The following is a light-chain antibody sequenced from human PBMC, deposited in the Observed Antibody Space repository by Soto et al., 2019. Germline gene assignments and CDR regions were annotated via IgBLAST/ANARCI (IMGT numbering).Light chain of an antibody. CDR1: QSVSSY. CDR3: LQGTKWLT. J-gene: IGKJ4*01. Sequence: EIVLTQYPATLSLSPGESATLSCRASQSVSSYLYWYQQKPAQEPRLLIYGASNSATGIPARFSGSGSDTDFTLTISNVEPEDFAIYYCLQGTKWLTFGGGTKVDMK. CDR2: GAS. V-gene: IGKV3-11*01.